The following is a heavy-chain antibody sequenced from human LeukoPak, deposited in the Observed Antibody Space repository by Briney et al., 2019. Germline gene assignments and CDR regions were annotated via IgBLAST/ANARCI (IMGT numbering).Heavy chain of an antibody. J-gene: IGHJ4*02. D-gene: IGHD1-26*01. CDR1: GFTFSNAW. CDR3: ARALIVGATGEYYLDY. CDR2: IKQDGSEK. V-gene: IGHV3-7*03. Sequence: GGSLRLSCAASGFTFSNAWMSWVRQAPGKGLEWVANIKQDGSEKYYVDSVKGRFTISRDNAKNSLYLQMNSLRAEDTAVYYCARALIVGATGEYYLDYWGQGTLVTVSS.